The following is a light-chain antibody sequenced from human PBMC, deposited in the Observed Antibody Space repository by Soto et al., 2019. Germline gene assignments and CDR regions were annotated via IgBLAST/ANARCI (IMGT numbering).Light chain of an antibody. CDR2: VKSDGSH. J-gene: IGLJ2*01. CDR1: SGHSTYA. V-gene: IGLV4-69*01. Sequence: QTVVTQSPSASASLGASVKLTCTLTSGHSTYAIAWLQHQPEKGPRYLMKVKSDGSHIKGDGIPDRFSGSSSGAERYLTISSLQSEDEADYYCQTWGTGIQVFGGGTKLTVL. CDR3: QTWGTGIQV.